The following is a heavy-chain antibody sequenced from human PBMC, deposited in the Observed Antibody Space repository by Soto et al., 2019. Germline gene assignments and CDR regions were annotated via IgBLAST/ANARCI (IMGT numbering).Heavy chain of an antibody. CDR2: INSDGSST. J-gene: IGHJ4*02. Sequence: EVQLVESGGGLVQPGESLRLSCAASGFTFSSYWMHWVRQAPGKGLVWVSSINSDGSSTSYAGSVTGRFTISRDNAKNTLYLQMNSLRAEDTAVYYCVRTSLVVAAATREDYWGQGTLVTVSS. CDR1: GFTFSSYW. CDR3: VRTSLVVAAATREDY. D-gene: IGHD2-15*01. V-gene: IGHV3-74*01.